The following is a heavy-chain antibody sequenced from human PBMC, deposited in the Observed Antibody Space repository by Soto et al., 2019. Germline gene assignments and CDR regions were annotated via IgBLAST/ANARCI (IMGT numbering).Heavy chain of an antibody. J-gene: IGHJ6*02. V-gene: IGHV3-21*01. CDR2: ISSSSSYI. CDR1: GFTFSSYS. CDR3: ARDLIYDFWSGFHGSVRYYGMDV. D-gene: IGHD3-3*01. Sequence: PGGSLRLSCAASGFTFSSYSMNWVRQAPGKGLEWVSSISSSSSYIYYADSVKGRFTISRDNAKNSLYLQMNSLRAEDTAVYYCARDLIYDFWSGFHGSVRYYGMDVWGQGTTVTVSS.